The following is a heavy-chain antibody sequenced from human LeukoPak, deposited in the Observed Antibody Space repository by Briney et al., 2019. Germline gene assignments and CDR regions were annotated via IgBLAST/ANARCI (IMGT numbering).Heavy chain of an antibody. CDR2: IIPIFGTA. V-gene: IGHV1-69*13. D-gene: IGHD6-6*01. Sequence: SVKVSCKASGGTFSSYAISWVRQAPGQGLEWMGRIIPIFGTANYAQKFQGRVTITADESTSTAYMELSSLRSEDTAVYYCASGIAARSGYYYYMDVWGKGTTVTVSS. J-gene: IGHJ6*03. CDR1: GGTFSSYA. CDR3: ASGIAARSGYYYYMDV.